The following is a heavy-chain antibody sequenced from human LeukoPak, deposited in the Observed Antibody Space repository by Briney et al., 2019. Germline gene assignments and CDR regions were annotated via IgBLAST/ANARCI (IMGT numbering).Heavy chain of an antibody. Sequence: PGGSLRLSCAASGFIFSSYSMSWVRQAPGKGREWVSVITGSGGNTYYADSVKGRFNISKDNSKNTVYLQMSSLRVDDTAVYYCAKAASSSWPSYYYGMDVWGQGTTVTVSS. V-gene: IGHV3-23*01. CDR2: ITGSGGNT. J-gene: IGHJ6*02. CDR3: AKAASSSWPSYYYGMDV. CDR1: GFIFSSYS. D-gene: IGHD6-13*01.